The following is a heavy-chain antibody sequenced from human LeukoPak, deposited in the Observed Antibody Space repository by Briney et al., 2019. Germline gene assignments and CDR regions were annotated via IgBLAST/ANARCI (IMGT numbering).Heavy chain of an antibody. CDR3: AKEVYCGGDCSRWFDP. CDR2: MQSGGST. J-gene: IGHJ5*02. Sequence: GGSLRLSCAASGITVSSKYMSWVRQAPGKGLEWVSVMQSGGSTYYADSVKGRFTISRDNSKNTLYLQMNSLRAEDTALYYCAKEVYCGGDCSRWFDPWGQGTLVTVSS. CDR1: GITVSSKY. D-gene: IGHD2-21*02. V-gene: IGHV3-53*01.